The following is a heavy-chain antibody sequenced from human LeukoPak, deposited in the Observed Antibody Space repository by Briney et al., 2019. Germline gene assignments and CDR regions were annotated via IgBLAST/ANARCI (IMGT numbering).Heavy chain of an antibody. V-gene: IGHV4-59*01. Sequence: SETQSLTCTVSGGSISGYFWTWIRQPSGKGLEWIGYISYSGSTNYNPSLKSRVTISVDTSKNQFSLKLRSVTAADTAVYYCASGAHGDSFDYWGQGTLVTVSS. J-gene: IGHJ4*02. CDR2: ISYSGST. D-gene: IGHD3-10*01. CDR1: GGSISGYF. CDR3: ASGAHGDSFDY.